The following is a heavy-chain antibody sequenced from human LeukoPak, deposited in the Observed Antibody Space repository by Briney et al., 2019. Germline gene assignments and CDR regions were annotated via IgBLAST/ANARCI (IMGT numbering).Heavy chain of an antibody. CDR3: ARDPGIAAAGTFSFWY. V-gene: IGHV1-2*02. Sequence: ASVKVSCKASGYTFTGYYMHWVRQAPGQGLEWMGWINPNSGGTNYAQKFQGRVTMTRDTSISTAYMELSRLRSDDTAVYYCARDPGIAAAGTFSFWYWGQGTLVTVSS. CDR1: GYTFTGYY. J-gene: IGHJ4*02. CDR2: INPNSGGT. D-gene: IGHD6-13*01.